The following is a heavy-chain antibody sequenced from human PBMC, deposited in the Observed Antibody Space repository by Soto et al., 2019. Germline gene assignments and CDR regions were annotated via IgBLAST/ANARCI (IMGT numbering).Heavy chain of an antibody. CDR2: IYHSGST. CDR1: GGSISSGGYS. Sequence: PSETLSLTCAVSGGSISSGGYSWSWIRQPPGKGLEWIGYIYHSGSTYYNPSLKSRVTISVDRSKNQFSLKLSSVTAADTAVYYCARVGPYSSSSVFEPWGQGNLVTVSS. J-gene: IGHJ5*02. V-gene: IGHV4-30-2*01. CDR3: ARVGPYSSSSVFEP. D-gene: IGHD6-6*01.